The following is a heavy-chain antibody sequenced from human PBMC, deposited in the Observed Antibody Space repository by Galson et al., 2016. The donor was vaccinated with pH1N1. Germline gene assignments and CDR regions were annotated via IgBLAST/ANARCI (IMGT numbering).Heavy chain of an antibody. Sequence: SLRLSCADSGFTFSTYWMTWVSQIPGKGLQWLANIKQDGSEKHYVDSVKGRFTISRDNAKNSLYLQMNSLRAEDTAVYYCARERAGAFHLWGQGTMVIVSS. CDR3: ARERAGAFHL. J-gene: IGHJ3*01. CDR2: IKQDGSEK. V-gene: IGHV3-7*01. CDR1: GFTFSTYW.